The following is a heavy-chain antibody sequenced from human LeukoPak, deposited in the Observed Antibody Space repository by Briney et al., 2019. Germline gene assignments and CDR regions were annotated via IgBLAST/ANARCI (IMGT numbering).Heavy chain of an antibody. Sequence: GGSLRLSCEASGFTFRTYGMTWVRQAPGKGLEWVSGITGSSTWTYYADSVKGRFTISRDNSKNTLHLQMDSLRAEDTAICYCARELVSLGTGYFDLWGRGTLVTVSS. D-gene: IGHD7-27*01. CDR2: ITGSSTWT. CDR1: GFTFRTYG. V-gene: IGHV3-23*01. J-gene: IGHJ2*01. CDR3: ARELVSLGTGYFDL.